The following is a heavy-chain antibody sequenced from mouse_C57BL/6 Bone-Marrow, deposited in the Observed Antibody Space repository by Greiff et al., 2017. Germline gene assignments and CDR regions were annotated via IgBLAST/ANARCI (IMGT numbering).Heavy chain of an antibody. J-gene: IGHJ4*01. CDR3: EREELYEGNDYDMDD. Sequence: VQLQQPGAELVRPGTSVKLSCKASGYTFTSYWMHWVKQRPGQGLEWIGVIDPSDSYTNYNQKFKGKATLTVDTSHSTAYQEISSLPSGDLSVFYCEREELYEGNDYDMDDGGQGTTVNVSS. CDR1: GYTFTSYW. D-gene: IGHD2-1*01. CDR2: IDPSDSYT. V-gene: IGHV1-59*01.